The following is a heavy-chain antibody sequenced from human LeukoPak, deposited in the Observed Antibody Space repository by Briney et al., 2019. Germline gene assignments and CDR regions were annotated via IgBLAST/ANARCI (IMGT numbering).Heavy chain of an antibody. Sequence: SETLSLTCAVSGGSISSGGYSWSWIRQPPGKGLEWIGYIYHSGSTYYNPSLKSRVTISVGRSKNQFSLKLSSVTAADTAVYYCARVRGYSYGYGAYYFDYWGQGTLVTVSS. D-gene: IGHD5-18*01. V-gene: IGHV4-30-2*01. CDR1: GGSISSGGYS. J-gene: IGHJ4*02. CDR3: ARVRGYSYGYGAYYFDY. CDR2: IYHSGST.